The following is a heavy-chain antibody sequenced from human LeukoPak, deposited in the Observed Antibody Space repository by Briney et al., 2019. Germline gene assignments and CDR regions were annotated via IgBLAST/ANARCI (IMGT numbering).Heavy chain of an antibody. CDR3: ARIRGYSGYDYPNYFDY. D-gene: IGHD5-12*01. Sequence: ASVKVSCKASGYTFTTYGISWVRQAPGQGLEWMGWINAYNGNTNYAQKLQGRVTMTTDTSTSTAYMELRSLRSDDTAVYFCARIRGYSGYDYPNYFDYWGQGTLVTVSS. J-gene: IGHJ4*02. CDR2: INAYNGNT. V-gene: IGHV1-18*04. CDR1: GYTFTTYG.